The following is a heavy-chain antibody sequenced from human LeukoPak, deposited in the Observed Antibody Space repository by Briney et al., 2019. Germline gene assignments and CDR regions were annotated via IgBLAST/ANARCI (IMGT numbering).Heavy chain of an antibody. D-gene: IGHD3-16*01. CDR3: ARDMGGLAEYYFDY. J-gene: IGHJ4*02. CDR2: INLNSGGT. CDR1: GYTFTGYY. Sequence: ASVKVSCKASGYTFTGYYMHWVRQAPGQGLEWMGWINLNSGGTNYAQKFQGRVTMTRDTSISTAYMELSRLRSDDTAVYYCARDMGGLAEYYFDYWGQGTLVTVSS. V-gene: IGHV1-2*02.